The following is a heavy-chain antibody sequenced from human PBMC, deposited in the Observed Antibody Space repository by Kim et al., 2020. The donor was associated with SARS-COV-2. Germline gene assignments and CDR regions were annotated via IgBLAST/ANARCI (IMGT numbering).Heavy chain of an antibody. Sequence: AQKCQGRVTITADESTSTAYMELSSLRSEDTAVYYCARAPLMSLNFWFDPWGQGTLVTVSS. J-gene: IGHJ5*02. D-gene: IGHD1-7*01. CDR3: ARAPLMSLNFWFDP. V-gene: IGHV1-69*01.